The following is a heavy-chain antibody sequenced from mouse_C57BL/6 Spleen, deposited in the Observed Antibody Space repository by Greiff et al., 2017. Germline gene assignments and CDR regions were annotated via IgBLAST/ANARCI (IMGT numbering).Heavy chain of an antibody. Sequence: VQLQQSVAELVRPGASVTLSCSSSGYTFTDYEMHWVKQTPVPGLEWIGAIDPETGGTAYNQKFKGKAILTADKSSSTAYMELRSLTSEDSAVYYCTSEVAYWGQGTLGTVSA. V-gene: IGHV1-15*01. CDR1: GYTFTDYE. CDR3: TSEVAY. CDR2: IDPETGGT. J-gene: IGHJ3*01.